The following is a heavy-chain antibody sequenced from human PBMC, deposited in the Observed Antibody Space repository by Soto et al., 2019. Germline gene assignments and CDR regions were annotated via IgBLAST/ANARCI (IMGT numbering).Heavy chain of an antibody. Sequence: SVKVSCKASGGTFTSHPISWVRQAPGQGLEWMGRVIPLIGVVNYAQKFQGRVTITADKSTSTAYMELSSLRSEDTAVYYCARFCSSTSCYAFGAFDIWGQGTMVTVSS. D-gene: IGHD2-2*01. CDR3: ARFCSSTSCYAFGAFDI. J-gene: IGHJ3*02. CDR2: VIPLIGVV. CDR1: GGTFTSHP. V-gene: IGHV1-69*02.